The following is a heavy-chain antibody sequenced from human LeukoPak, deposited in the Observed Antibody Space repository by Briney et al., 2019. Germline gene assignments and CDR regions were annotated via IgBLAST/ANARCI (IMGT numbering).Heavy chain of an antibody. CDR1: GFTFSNAW. D-gene: IGHD2-15*01. CDR2: IKSKTDGGTT. V-gene: IGHV3-15*01. J-gene: IGHJ4*02. Sequence: GGSLRLSCAASGFTFSNAWMSWVRQAPGKGLEWVGRIKSKTDGGTTDYAAPVKGRFTISRDDSKNTLYLQMNSLKTEDTAVYYCTTVCGGSCYGTWYYFDYWGQGTLVTVSS. CDR3: TTVCGGSCYGTWYYFDY.